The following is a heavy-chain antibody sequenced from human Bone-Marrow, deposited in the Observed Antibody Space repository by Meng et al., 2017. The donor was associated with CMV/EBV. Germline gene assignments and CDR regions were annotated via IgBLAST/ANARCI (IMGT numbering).Heavy chain of an antibody. Sequence: GGSLRLSCAASGFTFSSYWMHWVRQAPGKGLVWVSGINSDGSSTSYADSVKGRFTISRDNAKNTLYLQMNSLRAEDTAVYYCARGEGGFWSGYSGSNWFDPWGQGTLVTVSS. D-gene: IGHD3-3*01. J-gene: IGHJ5*02. CDR2: INSDGSST. CDR3: ARGEGGFWSGYSGSNWFDP. CDR1: GFTFSSYW. V-gene: IGHV3-74*01.